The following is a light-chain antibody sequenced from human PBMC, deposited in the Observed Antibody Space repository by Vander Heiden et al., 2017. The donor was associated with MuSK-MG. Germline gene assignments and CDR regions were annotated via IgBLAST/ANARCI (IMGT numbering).Light chain of an antibody. Sequence: IVMTQSPATLPVSLGGRATLSCRASQSVSNNLAWYQQKPGQAPRLIIYGASTRASDIPARFSGSGSGTEFTFTISSLQSEDFAVYSCQQDNNCPHSFGQGTKVEIK. J-gene: IGKJ2*01. CDR3: QQDNNCPHS. CDR1: QSVSNN. V-gene: IGKV3-15*01. CDR2: GAS.